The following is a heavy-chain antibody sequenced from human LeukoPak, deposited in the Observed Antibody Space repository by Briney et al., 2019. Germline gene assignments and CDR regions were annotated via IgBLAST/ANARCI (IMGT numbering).Heavy chain of an antibody. CDR2: INPSNGDT. Sequence: ASVKVSCKASGYTFTSYFIHWVQQAPGQGLEWMGIINPSNGDTVYAPKFQGRFTVTRDTSTSTVHMELSSLRSQDTAVYYCAREQSGGYFDYWGQGTLVTVST. J-gene: IGHJ4*02. V-gene: IGHV1-46*01. CDR3: AREQSGGYFDY. D-gene: IGHD2-8*02. CDR1: GYTFTSYF.